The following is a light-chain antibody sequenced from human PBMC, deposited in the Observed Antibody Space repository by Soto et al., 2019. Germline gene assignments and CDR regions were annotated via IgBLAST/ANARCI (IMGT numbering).Light chain of an antibody. CDR3: QQLTSVTIA. J-gene: IGKJ3*01. CDR1: QGISSF. Sequence: IQLTQSPSSLSASVGDRVTITCRASQGISSFLAWYQQKPGRAPKLLIYGASTLQSGVPSRFSGSGSGTDFALTISSLQPEDFATYYCQQLTSVTIAFGPGTKVEIQ. CDR2: GAS. V-gene: IGKV1-9*01.